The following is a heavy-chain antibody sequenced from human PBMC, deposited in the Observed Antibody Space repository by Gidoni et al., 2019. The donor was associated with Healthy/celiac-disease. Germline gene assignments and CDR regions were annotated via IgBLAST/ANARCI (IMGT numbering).Heavy chain of an antibody. CDR1: GGSISSSSYY. CDR3: ARHRPYSSSSKYPGPSIIDY. D-gene: IGHD6-6*01. CDR2: IYYSGST. V-gene: IGHV4-39*01. J-gene: IGHJ4*02. Sequence: QLQLQESGPGLVKPSETLSLTCTVSGGSISSSSYYWGWIRQPPGKGLEWFGSIYYSGSTYYNPSLKSRVTISVDTSKNQFSLKLSSVTAADTAVYYCARHRPYSSSSKYPGPSIIDYWGQGTLVTVSS.